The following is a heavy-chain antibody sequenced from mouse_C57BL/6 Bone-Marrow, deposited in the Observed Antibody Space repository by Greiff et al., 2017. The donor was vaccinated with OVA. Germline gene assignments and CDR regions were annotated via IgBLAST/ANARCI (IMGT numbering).Heavy chain of an antibody. J-gene: IGHJ3*01. CDR2: INPNNGGT. D-gene: IGHD4-1*01. Sequence: EVQLQQSGPELVKPGASVKLPCKASGFTFTDYTMDWVQQSPGKSLEWIGDINPNNGGTIYNQKFKGKATLTVDKSSSTAYMELRSLTSEDTAVYYCARGTGTGFAYWGQGTLVTVSA. CDR3: ARGTGTGFAY. V-gene: IGHV1-18*01. CDR1: GFTFTDYT.